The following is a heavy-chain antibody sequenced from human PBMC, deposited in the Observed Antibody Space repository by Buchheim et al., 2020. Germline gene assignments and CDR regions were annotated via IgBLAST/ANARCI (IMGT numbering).Heavy chain of an antibody. V-gene: IGHV4-34*01. D-gene: IGHD2-2*01. CDR1: GGSFSGYY. CDR3: AIRGVYCSSTSCYEWNDY. CDR2: INHSGST. Sequence: QVQLQQWGAGLLKPSETLSLTCAVYGGSFSGYYWSWIRQPPGKGLEWIGEINHSGSTNYNPSLKSRVTISVDTSKNQFSLKLGSVTAADTAVYYCAIRGVYCSSTSCYEWNDYWGQGTL. J-gene: IGHJ4*02.